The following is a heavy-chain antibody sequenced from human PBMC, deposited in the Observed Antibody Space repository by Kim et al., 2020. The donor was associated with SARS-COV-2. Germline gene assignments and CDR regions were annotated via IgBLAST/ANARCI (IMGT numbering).Heavy chain of an antibody. J-gene: IGHJ4*02. Sequence: GGSLRLSCAASGFTFSSYAMSWVRQAPGKGLEWVSGISGSGGSTYYADSVKGRFTISRDNSKKKMYLQMNSLRAEDTALYYCAKGEFFAGFGYFDYWGQGTLVTVSP. D-gene: IGHD3-10*01. V-gene: IGHV3-23*01. CDR3: AKGEFFAGFGYFDY. CDR2: ISGSGGST. CDR1: GFTFSSYA.